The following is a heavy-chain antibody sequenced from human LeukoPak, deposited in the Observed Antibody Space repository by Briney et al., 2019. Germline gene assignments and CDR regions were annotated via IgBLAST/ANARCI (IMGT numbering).Heavy chain of an antibody. J-gene: IGHJ4*02. V-gene: IGHV3-9*01. CDR3: AKDSNLDYRGKSDF. CDR1: GFTFDDYA. D-gene: IGHD4-23*01. Sequence: GRSLRLSCAASGFTFDDYAMHWVREAPGKGLEWVSGISWNSGSIGYADSVKGRFTISRDNAKNSLYLQMNSLRPEDTALYYCAKDSNLDYRGKSDFWGQGTLVTVSS. CDR2: ISWNSGSI.